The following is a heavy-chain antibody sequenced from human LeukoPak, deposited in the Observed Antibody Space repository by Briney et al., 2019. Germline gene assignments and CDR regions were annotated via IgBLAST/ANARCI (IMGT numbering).Heavy chain of an antibody. CDR2: ISYDGSNK. Sequence: GRSLRLSCAASGFTFSSYAMHWVRQAPGKGLEWVAVISYDGSNKYYADSVKGRFTISRDNSKNTLYLQMNSLRAEDTAVYYCARDRDYWGQGTLVTVSS. V-gene: IGHV3-30*04. CDR1: GFTFSSYA. CDR3: ARDRDY. J-gene: IGHJ4*02.